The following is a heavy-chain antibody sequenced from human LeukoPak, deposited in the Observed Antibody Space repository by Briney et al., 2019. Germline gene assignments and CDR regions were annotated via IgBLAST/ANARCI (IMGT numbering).Heavy chain of an antibody. Sequence: ASVKVSCKASGYTFTGYYMHWVRQAPGQGLEWMGWINPNSGGTNYAQKFQGRVTMTRDTSISTAYMELSRLRSDDTAVYYCARALSELTTAFGWFAPWGQGTLVTVSS. D-gene: IGHD1-14*01. J-gene: IGHJ5*02. CDR2: INPNSGGT. V-gene: IGHV1-2*02. CDR1: GYTFTGYY. CDR3: ARALSELTTAFGWFAP.